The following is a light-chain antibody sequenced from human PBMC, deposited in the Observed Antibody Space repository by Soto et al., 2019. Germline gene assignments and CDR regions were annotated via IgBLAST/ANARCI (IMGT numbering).Light chain of an antibody. CDR3: QQYISYPYT. J-gene: IGKJ2*01. V-gene: IGKV1-5*01. CDR1: QTTNTW. Sequence: IQMTPISSPLFASLGEKINITFPGSQTTNTWLAWYQQKPGTAPKLLIYDASSLEGGVPSRFSASGSGTEFTLTISSLQPDDLATYYCQQYISYPYTFGQGTKVDIK. CDR2: DAS.